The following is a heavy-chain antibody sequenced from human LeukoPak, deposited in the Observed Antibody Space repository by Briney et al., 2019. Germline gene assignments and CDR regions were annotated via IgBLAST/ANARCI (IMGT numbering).Heavy chain of an antibody. Sequence: GASVKVSCKASGYTFSNYGITWVRQAPGQGLEWMGLIGTYNGNTNYAQNLQGRVTMTTDTSTSTSYMELRSLKSDDTAVYYCASSSRFGGAYYFDYWGQGALVTVSS. V-gene: IGHV1-18*01. CDR1: GYTFSNYG. J-gene: IGHJ4*02. CDR2: IGTYNGNT. CDR3: ASSSRFGGAYYFDY. D-gene: IGHD3-16*01.